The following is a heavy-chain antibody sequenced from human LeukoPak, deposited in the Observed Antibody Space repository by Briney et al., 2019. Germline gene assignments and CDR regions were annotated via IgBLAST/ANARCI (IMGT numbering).Heavy chain of an antibody. CDR2: IKQDGSEK. J-gene: IGHJ5*01. V-gene: IGHV3-7*01. CDR1: GFTFSSYW. Sequence: GGSLRLSCEASGFTFSSYWMTWVRQAPGKGLEWVANIKQDGSEKYYVDSVKGRFTISRDNAKNSLYLQMNSLRVEDTAVYYCARDPDLSWGQGTLVTVSS. CDR3: ARDPDLS.